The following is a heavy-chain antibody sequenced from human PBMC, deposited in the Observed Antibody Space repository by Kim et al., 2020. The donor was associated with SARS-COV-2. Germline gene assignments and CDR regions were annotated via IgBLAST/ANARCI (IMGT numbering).Heavy chain of an antibody. CDR1: GFTFRSYS. CDR3: ARDPARDSSGWYFDY. CDR2: ISSSGSYI. J-gene: IGHJ4*02. Sequence: GGSLRLSCAASGFTFRSYSMNWVRQAPGKGLEWVSFISSSGSYIYYADSVKGRFTISRDNAKNSLYLQMNSLRAEDTAVYYCARDPARDSSGWYFDYWGQGTLVTVSS. D-gene: IGHD6-19*01. V-gene: IGHV3-21*06.